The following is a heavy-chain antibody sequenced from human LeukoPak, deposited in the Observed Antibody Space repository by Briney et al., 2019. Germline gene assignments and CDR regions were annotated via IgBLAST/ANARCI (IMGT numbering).Heavy chain of an antibody. Sequence: PGGSLRLSCAGSGFTFNNYAMSWVRQAPGKGLEWISGINNNGGSTYYADSVKGRFTISRDNSKNTLYLQMNSLRAEDTAVYYCAKDLGSPAGRGLDYWGQGTLVTVSS. J-gene: IGHJ4*02. CDR2: INNNGGST. CDR1: GFTFNNYA. V-gene: IGHV3-23*01. D-gene: IGHD6-13*01. CDR3: AKDLGSPAGRGLDY.